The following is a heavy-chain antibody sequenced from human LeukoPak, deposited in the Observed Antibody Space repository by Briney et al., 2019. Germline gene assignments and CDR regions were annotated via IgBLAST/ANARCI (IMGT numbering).Heavy chain of an antibody. CDR3: ARMDTAMDSYYFDY. J-gene: IGHJ4*02. D-gene: IGHD5-18*01. CDR2: IRYDGSNK. V-gene: IGHV3-30*02. CDR1: GFTFSSYG. Sequence: GGSLRLSCAASGFTFSSYGMHWVRQAPGKGLEWVAFIRYDGSNKYYADSVKGRFTISRDNSKNTLYLQMNSLRAEDTAVYYCARMDTAMDSYYFDYWGQGTLVTVSS.